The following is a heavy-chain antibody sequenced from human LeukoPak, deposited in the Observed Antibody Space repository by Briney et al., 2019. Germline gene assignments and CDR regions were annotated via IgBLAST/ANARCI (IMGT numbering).Heavy chain of an antibody. CDR3: ASSLYDYVWGSYRSLDY. D-gene: IGHD3-16*02. J-gene: IGHJ4*02. CDR1: GGSISSYY. V-gene: IGHV4-59*12. Sequence: SETLSLTCTVSGGSISSYYWSWIRQPPGKGLEWIGYIYYSGSTNYNPSLKSRVTISVDTSKNQFSLKLSSVTAADTAVYYCASSLYDYVWGSYRSLDYWGQGTLVTVSS. CDR2: IYYSGST.